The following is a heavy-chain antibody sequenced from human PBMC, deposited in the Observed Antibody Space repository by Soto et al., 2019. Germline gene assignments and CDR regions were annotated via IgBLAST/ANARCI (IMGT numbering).Heavy chain of an antibody. CDR2: IKQDGSEK. V-gene: IGHV3-7*03. D-gene: IGHD3-3*01. CDR3: ARGRGETIFGVFLY. CDR1: GFTFSHYW. J-gene: IGHJ4*02. Sequence: GGSLRLSCGASGFTFSHYWMSWVRQAPGQGLEWVANIKQDGSEKYYVDSVKGRFTISRDNAKNSLYLQMDSLTVGDTAVYYCARGRGETIFGVFLYWGQGALVTVSS.